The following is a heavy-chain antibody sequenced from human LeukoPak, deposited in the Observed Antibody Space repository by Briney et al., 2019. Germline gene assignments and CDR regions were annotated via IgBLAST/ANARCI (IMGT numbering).Heavy chain of an antibody. Sequence: ASVKVSCKVSGYSLTDLSIHWVRLPPGKGLEWMGGFDPEDSDRLYAQKFLGRVTMTEDTSTDTAYMELSSLRSEDTAVYYCATGFIVVVPAARPYGAFDIWGQGTMVTVSS. CDR2: FDPEDSDR. CDR3: ATGFIVVVPAARPYGAFDI. V-gene: IGHV1-24*01. CDR1: GYSLTDLS. J-gene: IGHJ3*02. D-gene: IGHD2-2*01.